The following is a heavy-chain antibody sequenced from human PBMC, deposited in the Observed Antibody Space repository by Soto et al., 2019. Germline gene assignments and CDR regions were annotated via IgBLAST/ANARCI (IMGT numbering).Heavy chain of an antibody. V-gene: IGHV3-23*01. Sequence: EVQLLESGGGLVQPGGSLRLSCAASGFTFSSYAMNWVRQAPGKGLEWVSVISGSGDSTYYADSVKGRFTISRDNSKNPLDLQMNSLRAEDRAVYYCARRSSGWYFDYWGQGTLVTVSS. CDR2: ISGSGDST. CDR1: GFTFSSYA. CDR3: ARRSSGWYFDY. J-gene: IGHJ4*02. D-gene: IGHD6-19*01.